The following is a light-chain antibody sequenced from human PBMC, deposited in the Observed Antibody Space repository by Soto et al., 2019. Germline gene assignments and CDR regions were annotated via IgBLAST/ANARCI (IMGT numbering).Light chain of an antibody. V-gene: IGKV3-15*01. CDR1: QTVSSN. J-gene: IGKJ5*01. CDR3: KQYKEWPPFT. CDR2: GAF. Sequence: SLSLSPCERATLSFRGSQTVSSNLAWYQQRAGQAPRLLIYGAFTRATGVPARFSGSGSGTEFTLTISSLQSEDFAVYYCKQYKEWPPFTFGQGTRLEIK.